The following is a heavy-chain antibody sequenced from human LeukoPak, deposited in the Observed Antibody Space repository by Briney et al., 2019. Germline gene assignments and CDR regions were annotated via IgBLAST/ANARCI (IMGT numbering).Heavy chain of an antibody. CDR2: IYTSGST. CDR3: ARVSFYSSWSPYIDY. CDR1: GGSISSGSYY. D-gene: IGHD6-13*01. J-gene: IGHJ4*02. V-gene: IGHV4-61*02. Sequence: PSETLSLTCTVSGGSISSGSYYWSWIRQPTGKGLEWIGRIYTSGSTNYNPSLKSRVTISVDTSKNQFSLKLSSVTAADTAVYYCARVSFYSSWSPYIDYWGQGTLVTVSS.